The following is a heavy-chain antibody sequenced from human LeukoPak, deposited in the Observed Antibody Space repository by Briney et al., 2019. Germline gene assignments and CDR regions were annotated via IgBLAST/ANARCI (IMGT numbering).Heavy chain of an antibody. Sequence: GASVKVSCKGSGYTSKSYGVHWVRQAPGQALEWMGVIFTDTGKTNYAQKFQGRVTMTAGTSPGTAYMELRSLRSDDTAVYRCARDRTEFGYCLDGGCYHDSLGVWGQGTMVTVSS. D-gene: IGHD2-15*01. V-gene: IGHV1-18*01. CDR3: ARDRTEFGYCLDGGCYHDSLGV. CDR2: IFTDTGKT. CDR1: GYTSKSYG. J-gene: IGHJ3*01.